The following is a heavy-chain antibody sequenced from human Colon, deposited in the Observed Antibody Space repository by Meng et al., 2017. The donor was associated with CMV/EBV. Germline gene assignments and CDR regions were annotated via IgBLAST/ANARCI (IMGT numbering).Heavy chain of an antibody. V-gene: IGHV4-59*11. CDR2: IYYSGSA. D-gene: IGHD1-1*01. CDR3: ARGLGHASNNSHDY. Sequence: GSLRLSFTVSGDSIRSHYWSWIRQPPGKGLEWMGYIYYSGSATYSPSLRSRITISVDTSKNQFSLNLRSVTAADTAMYFCARGLGHASNNSHDYWGQGTLVTVSS. J-gene: IGHJ4*02. CDR1: GDSIRSHY.